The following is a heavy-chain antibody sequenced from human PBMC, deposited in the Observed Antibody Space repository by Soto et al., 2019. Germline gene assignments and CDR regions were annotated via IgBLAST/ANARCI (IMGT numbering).Heavy chain of an antibody. J-gene: IGHJ5*02. D-gene: IGHD3-3*01. CDR2: INPNSGGT. Sequence: QVQLVQSGAEVKKPGASVKVSCKASGYTFTGYYMHWVRQAPGQGLEWMGWINPNSGGTNYAQKFQGRVTMTRDTSISTAYMELSRLRSDDTAVYYCARGRKTDFWSGYYTGWFDPWGQGTLVTVSS. CDR3: ARGRKTDFWSGYYTGWFDP. V-gene: IGHV1-2*02. CDR1: GYTFTGYY.